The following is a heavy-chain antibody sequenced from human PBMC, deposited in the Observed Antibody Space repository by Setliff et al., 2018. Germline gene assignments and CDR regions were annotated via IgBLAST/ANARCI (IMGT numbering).Heavy chain of an antibody. CDR1: GFTFSRYW. D-gene: IGHD2-2*01. V-gene: IGHV3-7*01. J-gene: IGHJ4*02. CDR3: VRPGCSTTSCYYFDY. CDR2: IKQDGSDT. Sequence: GGSLRLSCAASGFTFSRYWMSWVRQAPGKGLEWVANIKQDGSDTYYMDSVKGRFTISRDNANNSLYLQMNTRRVEDTAVYFCVRPGCSTTSCYYFDYWGQGAQVTVSS.